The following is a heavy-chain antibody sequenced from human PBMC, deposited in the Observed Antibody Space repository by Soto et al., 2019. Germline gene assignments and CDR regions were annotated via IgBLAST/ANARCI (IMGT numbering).Heavy chain of an antibody. J-gene: IGHJ4*02. Sequence: AGGSLRLSCAASGFTFRSYGMAWVRQAPGKGLEWVAIIWYDGSKKYYTESVKGRVTISRDDSKNTLYLQVNSLRAEDTAVYFCARDLGNFDSGSTYLDYWGQGTLVTVSA. D-gene: IGHD3-10*01. CDR1: GFTFRSYG. V-gene: IGHV3-33*01. CDR3: ARDLGNFDSGSTYLDY. CDR2: IWYDGSKK.